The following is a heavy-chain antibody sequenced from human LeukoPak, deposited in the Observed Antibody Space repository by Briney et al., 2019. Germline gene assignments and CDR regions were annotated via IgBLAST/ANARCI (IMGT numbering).Heavy chain of an antibody. CDR3: ARAASSTRPYYFDY. Sequence: GGSLRLSCAASGFTFSDYYMTWVRQAPGKGLEWVANIKQDGSEKYYVDSVKGRFTISRDNAKNSLSLQMNSLRAEDTAVYYCARAASSTRPYYFDYWAQGTLVTVSS. V-gene: IGHV3-7*01. CDR1: GFTFSDYY. J-gene: IGHJ4*02. D-gene: IGHD3-10*01. CDR2: IKQDGSEK.